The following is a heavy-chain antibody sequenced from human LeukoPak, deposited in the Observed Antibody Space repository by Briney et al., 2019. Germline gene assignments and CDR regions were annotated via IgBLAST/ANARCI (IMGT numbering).Heavy chain of an antibody. Sequence: GGSLRLSCAASGFIFGDYGMSWVRQAPGKGLEWVSAISGSGGSTYYADSVKGRFTISRDNSKNTLYLQMNSLRAEDTAVYYCAKERYYYDSSGSTGWGQGTLVTVSS. D-gene: IGHD3-22*01. CDR3: AKERYYYDSSGSTG. J-gene: IGHJ4*02. V-gene: IGHV3-23*01. CDR1: GFIFGDYG. CDR2: ISGSGGST.